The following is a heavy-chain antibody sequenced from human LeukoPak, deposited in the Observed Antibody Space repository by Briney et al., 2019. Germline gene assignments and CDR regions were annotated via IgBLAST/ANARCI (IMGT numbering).Heavy chain of an antibody. J-gene: IGHJ4*02. V-gene: IGHV4-34*01. D-gene: IGHD2-2*01. CDR1: GGSFSGYY. Sequence: PSETLSLTCAVYGGSFSGYYWSWIRQPPGKGLEWIGEINHSGSTNYNPSLKSRVTISVDTSKNQFSLKLSSVTAADTAVYYCARGNGDNPIVVVPAAYFDYWGQGTLVTVSS. CDR3: ARGNGDNPIVVVPAAYFDY. CDR2: INHSGST.